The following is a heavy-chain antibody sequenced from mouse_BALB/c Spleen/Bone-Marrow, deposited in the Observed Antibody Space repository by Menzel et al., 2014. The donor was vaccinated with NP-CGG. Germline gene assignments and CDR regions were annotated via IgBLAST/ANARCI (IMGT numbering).Heavy chain of an antibody. CDR3: AYGSSYDYFDY. CDR1: GFNIKDTY. Sequence: EVKLQESGAELVKPGASVELSCTASGFNIKDTYMHWVKQRPEQGLEWIGRIDPANGNTKYDPKFQGKATITADTSSNTAYLQLSSLTSEDTAVYYCAYGSSYDYFDYWGQGTTLTVSS. J-gene: IGHJ2*01. V-gene: IGHV14-3*02. CDR2: IDPANGNT. D-gene: IGHD1-1*01.